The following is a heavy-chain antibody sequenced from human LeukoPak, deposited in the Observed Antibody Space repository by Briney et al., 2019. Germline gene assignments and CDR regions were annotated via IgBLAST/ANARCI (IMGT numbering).Heavy chain of an antibody. CDR1: GFTFSSYS. CDR3: ARDGDFLSFDY. V-gene: IGHV3-48*01. Sequence: GGSLRLSCAASGFTFSSYSMNWVRQAPGKGLEWVSYISSSSSTIYYADSVKGRFTISRDNAKNSLYLQMNSLRAEDTAVYYCARDGDFLSFDYWGQGTLVTVSS. CDR2: ISSSSSTI. D-gene: IGHD3-3*01. J-gene: IGHJ4*02.